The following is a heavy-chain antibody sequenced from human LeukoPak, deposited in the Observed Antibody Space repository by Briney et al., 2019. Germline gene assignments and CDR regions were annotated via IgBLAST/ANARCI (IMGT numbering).Heavy chain of an antibody. CDR3: ARGDKNWFDP. V-gene: IGHV3-74*01. CDR1: GFTFSSYW. CDR2: INGDGSST. Sequence: GGSLRLSCTASGFTFSSYWMHWVRQAPGKGLVWVSRINGDGSSTSYADSVKGRFTISRDNSKNTLYLQMNSLRAEDTAVYYCARGDKNWFDPRGKGTLVTVSS. J-gene: IGHJ5*02.